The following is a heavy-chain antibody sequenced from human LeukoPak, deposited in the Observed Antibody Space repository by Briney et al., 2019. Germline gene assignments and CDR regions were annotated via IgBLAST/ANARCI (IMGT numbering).Heavy chain of an antibody. V-gene: IGHV4-39*01. J-gene: IGHJ4*02. CDR1: GGSVSSTTYY. CDR3: ARYVVYGSGKYYFDY. Sequence: SETLSLTCTVSGGSVSSTTYYWSWIRQPPGKGLEWIASINYSGSTYYNPSLKSRVTISVDTSENQFSLKLSSVTAADMAVYYCARYVVYGSGKYYFDYWGQGTLVTV. D-gene: IGHD3-10*01. CDR2: INYSGST.